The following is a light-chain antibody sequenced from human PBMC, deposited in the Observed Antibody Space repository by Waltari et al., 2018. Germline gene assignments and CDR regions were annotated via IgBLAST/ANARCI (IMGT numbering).Light chain of an antibody. Sequence: DIQMTQSPSSLSASVGDRVTITCRASQSISSYLNWYQQKPWKAPKLLIYAASSLQSGVPSRFSGSGSGTDFTLTISSLQPEDFATYYCQQYSSYPYTFGQGTKLEIK. CDR3: QQYSSYPYT. CDR1: QSISSY. J-gene: IGKJ2*01. CDR2: AAS. V-gene: IGKV1-39*01.